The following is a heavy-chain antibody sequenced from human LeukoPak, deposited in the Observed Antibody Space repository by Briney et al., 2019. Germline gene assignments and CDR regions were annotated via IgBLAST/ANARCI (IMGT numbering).Heavy chain of an antibody. V-gene: IGHV4-30-2*01. CDR2: IYHTVST. J-gene: IGHJ6*03. Sequence: SHPLSLNCYTLGGSNSSSGYTRSCPPHPPGHDLERIAYIYHTVSTDYNPTLKSRDTISVDRSKTQSSLKPSSVTAADTAVYYSAMSTTVTTSSYDDIDDWGKGTTVTVSS. CDR3: AMSTTVTTSSYDDIDD. D-gene: IGHD4-17*01. CDR1: GGSNSSSGYT.